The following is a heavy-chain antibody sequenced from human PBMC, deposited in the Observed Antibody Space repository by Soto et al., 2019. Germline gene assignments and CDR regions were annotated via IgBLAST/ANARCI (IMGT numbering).Heavy chain of an antibody. D-gene: IGHD5-12*01. J-gene: IGHJ4*02. CDR3: AREGSRDGYNFFDY. Sequence: SETLSLTCTVSGGSISSGDYYWSWIRQPPGKGLEWIGYIYYSGSTYYNPSLKSRVTISVDTSKNQFSLKLSSVTAADTAVYYCAREGSRDGYNFFDYWGQGNLVTVSS. V-gene: IGHV4-30-4*01. CDR2: IYYSGST. CDR1: GGSISSGDYY.